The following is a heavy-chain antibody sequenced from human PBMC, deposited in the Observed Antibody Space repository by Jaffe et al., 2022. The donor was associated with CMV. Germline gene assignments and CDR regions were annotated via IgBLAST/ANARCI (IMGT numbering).Heavy chain of an antibody. CDR2: IIPIFGTA. CDR1: GGTFSSYA. J-gene: IGHJ4*02. CDR3: ARGVRSRYYDSSGYPIERPYYFDY. V-gene: IGHV1-69*01. Sequence: QVQLVQSGAEVKKPGSSVKVSCKASGGTFSSYAISWVRQAPGQGLEWMGGIIPIFGTANYAQKFQGRVTITADESTSTAYMELSSLRSEDTAVYYCARGVRSRYYDSSGYPIERPYYFDYWGQGTLVTVSS. D-gene: IGHD3-22*01.